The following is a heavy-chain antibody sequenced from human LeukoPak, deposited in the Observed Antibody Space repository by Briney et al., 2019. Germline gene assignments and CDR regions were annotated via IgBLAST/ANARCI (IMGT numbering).Heavy chain of an antibody. CDR2: IKQDESER. CDR3: ARLSAYYYGSFFYYYMDV. D-gene: IGHD3-10*01. J-gene: IGHJ6*03. V-gene: IGHV3-7*01. Sequence: PGGSLRLSCEGSGFSFSRYWMTWVRPSPGKGPEWVANIKQDESERYTVDSVKGRFTISTDNAKNTVYLHMNSLRAEDTALYYCARLSAYYYGSFFYYYMDVWGKGTTVTVSS. CDR1: GFSFSRYW.